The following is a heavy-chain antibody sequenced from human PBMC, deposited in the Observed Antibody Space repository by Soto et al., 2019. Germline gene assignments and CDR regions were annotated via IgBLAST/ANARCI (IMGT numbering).Heavy chain of an antibody. CDR2: MNPKSGNT. D-gene: IGHD3-16*01. CDR1: GYTFINYD. J-gene: IGHJ5*01. V-gene: IGHV1-8*01. CDR3: AIAPSRVEGPDFVGGWCDS. Sequence: QVQLVQSGAEVKEPGASVRVSCKASGYTFINYDIHWVRQATGQGLEWMGWMNPKSGNTGYGQKFEGIVTKTWSTSISTAYMEMRSLRAADTAVYDCAIAPSRVEGPDFVGGWCDSWGQGTLVTVSS.